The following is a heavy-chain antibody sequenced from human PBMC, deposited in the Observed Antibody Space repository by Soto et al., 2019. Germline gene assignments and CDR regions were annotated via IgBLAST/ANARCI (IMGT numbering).Heavy chain of an antibody. Sequence: ASVKVSCKASGYTFTSYAMHWVRQAPGQRLEWMGWINAGNGNTKYSQKFQGRVTITRDTSASTAYMELSSLRSEDTAVYYCAIDRITIFGVVIIPVSSFDYWGQGTLVTVSS. D-gene: IGHD3-3*01. V-gene: IGHV1-3*01. CDR1: GYTFTSYA. CDR2: INAGNGNT. J-gene: IGHJ4*02. CDR3: AIDRITIFGVVIIPVSSFDY.